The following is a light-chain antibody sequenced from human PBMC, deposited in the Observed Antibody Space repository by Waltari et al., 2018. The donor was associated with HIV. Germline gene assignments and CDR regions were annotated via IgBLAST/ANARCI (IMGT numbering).Light chain of an antibody. Sequence: SYVLTQPPSVSVAPGEKATLTCGGSNIGTKSVHWYQQRPGQAPVLVIYYNSDRPSGIPERFSGSNSGNTATLTISRAEAGDEADYYCHVWDGSDYVSGVFGGGTKVTVL. J-gene: IGLJ3*02. CDR3: HVWDGSDYVSGV. V-gene: IGLV3-21*04. CDR2: YNS. CDR1: NIGTKS.